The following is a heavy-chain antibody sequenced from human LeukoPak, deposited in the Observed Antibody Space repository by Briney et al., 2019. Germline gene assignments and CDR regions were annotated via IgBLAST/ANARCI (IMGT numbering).Heavy chain of an antibody. V-gene: IGHV7-4-1*02. Sequence: ASVKVSCKASGYTFTSYYMHWVRHAPGQGLEWIGWINPNTGNPTYTQGFTGRFVFSLGTSVSTAYLQISSLKAEDTAVYYCARSGSWTDHPAFDIWGQGTMVTVSS. CDR2: INPNTGNP. D-gene: IGHD3/OR15-3a*01. CDR1: GYTFTSYY. CDR3: ARSGSWTDHPAFDI. J-gene: IGHJ3*02.